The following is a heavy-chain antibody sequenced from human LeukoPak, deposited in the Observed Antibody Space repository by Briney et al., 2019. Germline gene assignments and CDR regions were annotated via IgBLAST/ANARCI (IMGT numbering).Heavy chain of an antibody. V-gene: IGHV1-69*05. CDR1: GGTFSSYA. J-gene: IGHJ4*02. Sequence: SVKVSCKASGGTFSSYAISWVRQAPGQGLVWMGRIIPIFGTANYAQKFQGRVTITTDESTSTAYMELSSLRSEDTAVYYCARSGAYGDSTGAIDYWGQGTLVTASS. CDR2: IIPIFGTA. D-gene: IGHD4-17*01. CDR3: ARSGAYGDSTGAIDY.